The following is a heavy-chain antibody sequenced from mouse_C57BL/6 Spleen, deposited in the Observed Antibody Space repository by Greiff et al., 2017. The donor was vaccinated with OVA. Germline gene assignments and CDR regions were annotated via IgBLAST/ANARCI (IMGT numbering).Heavy chain of an antibody. CDR2: IYPGDGDT. CDR3: ARRGERGPYWYFDV. CDR1: GYAFSSYW. V-gene: IGHV1-80*01. Sequence: QVQLQQSGAELVKPGASVKISCKASGYAFSSYWMNWVKQRPGKGLEWIGQIYPGDGDTNYNGKFKGKATLTADKSSSTAYMQLSSLTSEDSAVYFCARRGERGPYWYFDVWGTGTTVTVSS. J-gene: IGHJ1*03.